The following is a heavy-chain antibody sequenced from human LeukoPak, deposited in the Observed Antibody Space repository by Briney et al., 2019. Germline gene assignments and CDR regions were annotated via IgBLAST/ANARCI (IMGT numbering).Heavy chain of an antibody. V-gene: IGHV4-59*08. J-gene: IGHJ4*01. CDR1: GGSMSSYH. CDR2: IFYSGDS. D-gene: IGHD1-26*01. CDR3: ARQPYMLGAYYFDY. Sequence: KASETLSLICTVSGGSMSSYHWSWIRQPPGKGLEWIGYIFYSGDSNYNPSLKSRVTLSVDTSRNQFSLKLGSVTAADTAMYYCARQPYMLGAYYFDYWGHGTLVTVSS.